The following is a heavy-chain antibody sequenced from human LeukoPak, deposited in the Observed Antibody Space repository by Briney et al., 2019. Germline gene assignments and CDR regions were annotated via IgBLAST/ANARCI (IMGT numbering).Heavy chain of an antibody. Sequence: PSETLSLTCTVSGSSISSAYYWGWIRQPPGKGLEWIGNMYHSGNTYYNPSLKSRVTMSVDTSKNQFSLRLTSVTAADTAVYYCARDFGRYFIDYWGQGTLVTVSS. V-gene: IGHV4-38-2*02. CDR2: MYHSGNT. J-gene: IGHJ4*02. D-gene: IGHD3-9*01. CDR3: ARDFGRYFIDY. CDR1: GSSISSAYY.